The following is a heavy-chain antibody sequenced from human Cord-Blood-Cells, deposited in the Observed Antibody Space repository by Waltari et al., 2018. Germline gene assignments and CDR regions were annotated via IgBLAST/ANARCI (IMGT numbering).Heavy chain of an antibody. J-gene: IGHJ6*02. CDR3: AREGYSSSWYYYYGMDV. CDR1: GYTFTSYD. V-gene: IGHV1-8*01. CDR2: MNPNSGNT. D-gene: IGHD6-13*01. Sequence: QVQLVQSGAEVKKPGASVKVSCKASGYTFTSYDINWVRKATGQGLEWMGWMNPNSGNTGYAQKFQGRVTMTRNTSISTAYMELSSLRSEDTAVYYCAREGYSSSWYYYYGMDVWGQGTTVTVSS.